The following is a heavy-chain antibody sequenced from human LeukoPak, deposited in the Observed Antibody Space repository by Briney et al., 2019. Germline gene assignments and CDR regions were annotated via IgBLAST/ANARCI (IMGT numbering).Heavy chain of an antibody. V-gene: IGHV4-31*03. J-gene: IGHJ6*02. CDR3: ARLRAVWIGESTDDDNDKDV. CDR2: IYYSGST. D-gene: IGHD3-10*01. CDR1: GGSISSGGYY. Sequence: SETLSLTCTVSGGSISSGGYYWSWIRQHPGKGLEWIGYIYYSGSTYYNPSLKSRVTISVDTSKNQFSLKLSSVTAADTAVYYCARLRAVWIGESTDDDNDKDVWGQGTTVIVSS.